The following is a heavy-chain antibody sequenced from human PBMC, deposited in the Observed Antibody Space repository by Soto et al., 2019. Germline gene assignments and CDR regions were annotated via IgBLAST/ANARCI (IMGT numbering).Heavy chain of an antibody. CDR1: GYTFTSYY. Sequence: ASVKVSCKASGYTFTSYYMHWVRQAPGQGLEWMGIINPSGGSTSYAQKFQGRVTMTRDTSTSTVYMELSSLRSEDTAVYYCARSPTSVVVTAPPLDIWGQGTMVTVSS. CDR3: ARSPTSVVVTAPPLDI. V-gene: IGHV1-46*01. J-gene: IGHJ3*02. CDR2: INPSGGST. D-gene: IGHD2-21*02.